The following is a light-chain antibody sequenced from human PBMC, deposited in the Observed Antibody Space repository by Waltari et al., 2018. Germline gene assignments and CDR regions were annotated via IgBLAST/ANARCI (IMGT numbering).Light chain of an antibody. CDR1: SGHSSNI. V-gene: IGLV4-69*01. CDR2: VNSDGSH. CDR3: QTGGHGTWV. J-gene: IGLJ3*02. Sequence: QLVLTQSPSASASLGASVKLTCTPSSGHSSNIVAWRQQHPEKGPRFLMKVNSDGSHSKGDEIPDRFSGSSSGAERYLTISSVQSEDEADYYCQTGGHGTWVFGGGTKLTVL.